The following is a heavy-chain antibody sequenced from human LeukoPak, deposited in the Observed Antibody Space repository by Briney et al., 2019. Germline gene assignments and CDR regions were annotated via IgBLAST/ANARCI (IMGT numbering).Heavy chain of an antibody. CDR1: GFAFNTYS. CDR3: AGDPNRSYFDH. CDR2: ISSDGSNE. Sequence: PGGSVSLSCAASGFAFNTYSMLWVRQARGRGFVGLALISSDGSNENFADSVKGRFTISRDDSKNTLYLQMNSLRSEDTAIYYCAGDPNRSYFDHWGQGTLVTVSS. V-gene: IGHV3-30*01. J-gene: IGHJ4*02. D-gene: IGHD1-14*01.